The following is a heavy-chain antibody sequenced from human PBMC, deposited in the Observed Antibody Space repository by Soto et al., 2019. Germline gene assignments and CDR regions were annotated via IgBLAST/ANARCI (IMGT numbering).Heavy chain of an antibody. CDR2: IYYSGST. D-gene: IGHD3-10*02. CDR1: GGSISSGGYY. CDR3: ARARLFFYCSGGRRDLLAFPAQRSFDL. Sequence: SETLSLTCTVSGGSISSGGYYWSWIRQHPGKGLEWIGYIYYSGSTYYNPSLKSRVTISVDTSKNQFSLKLSSVTAADTAVYYCARARLFFYCSGGRRDLLAFPAQRSFDL. J-gene: IGHJ2*01. V-gene: IGHV4-31*03.